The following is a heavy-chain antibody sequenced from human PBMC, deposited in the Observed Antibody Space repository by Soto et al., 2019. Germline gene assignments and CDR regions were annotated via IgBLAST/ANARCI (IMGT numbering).Heavy chain of an antibody. V-gene: IGHV3-11*01. D-gene: IGHD3-22*01. CDR1: VCTFSDYY. J-gene: IGHJ4*02. CDR2: ISGGGGSTI. Sequence: PVGSLRLSCACSVCTFSDYYMTCIRHSPGKWLEWLSYISGGGGSTISYADSVKGRFTISRDNAKKSLYLQLNSLRAEDTAIYFCARQRGYYDSSGLEYWGQGTLVSVSS. CDR3: ARQRGYYDSSGLEY.